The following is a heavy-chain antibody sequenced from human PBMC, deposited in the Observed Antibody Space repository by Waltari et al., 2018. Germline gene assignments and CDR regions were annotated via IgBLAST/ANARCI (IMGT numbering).Heavy chain of an antibody. D-gene: IGHD3-9*01. V-gene: IGHV1-18*04. J-gene: IGHJ5*02. Sequence: QVQLVQSAGEVKKPGASVKVSCKASGFTFSKPGISWVRQVPGQGLEWPGWISAYNGDTTYAQSLQGRITMTTDTSTSTAYMELRNLRSDDTAVYFCAREEPPYDIMRRDTWFDPWGQGTLITVSS. CDR1: GFTFSKPG. CDR2: ISAYNGDT. CDR3: AREEPPYDIMRRDTWFDP.